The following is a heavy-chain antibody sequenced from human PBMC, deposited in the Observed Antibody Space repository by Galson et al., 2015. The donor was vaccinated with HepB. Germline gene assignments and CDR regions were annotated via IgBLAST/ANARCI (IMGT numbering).Heavy chain of an antibody. CDR1: GFTFSSYG. V-gene: IGHV3-33*01. CDR3: ARKRSDGDYPYYYGMDV. D-gene: IGHD3-3*01. CDR2: IWYDGSNK. J-gene: IGHJ6*02. Sequence: SLRLSCAASGFTFSSYGMHWVRQAPGKGLEWVAVIWYDGSNKYYADSVKGRFTISRDNSKNTLYLQMNSLRAEDTAVYYCARKRSDGDYPYYYGMDVWGQGTTVTVSS.